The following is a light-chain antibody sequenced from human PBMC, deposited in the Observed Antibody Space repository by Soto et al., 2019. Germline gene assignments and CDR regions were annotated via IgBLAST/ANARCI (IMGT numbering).Light chain of an antibody. CDR3: QQTHSTFT. CDR2: AVS. CDR1: QSISSY. Sequence: DIQMTQSPSSLSASVGDRVTITCRASQSISSYLNWYQQKPGNAPKLLIYAVSNLHSGVPSRFSGSGSGTDFTLTISSLQPEDFASYYCQQTHSTFTFGQGTRLEIK. V-gene: IGKV1-39*01. J-gene: IGKJ5*01.